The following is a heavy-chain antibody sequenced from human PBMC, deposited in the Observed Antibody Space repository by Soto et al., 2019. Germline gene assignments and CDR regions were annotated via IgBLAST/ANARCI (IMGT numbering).Heavy chain of an antibody. D-gene: IGHD1-26*01. J-gene: IGHJ6*03. V-gene: IGHV4-39*01. CDR1: GGSISSSSYY. CDR2: IYYSGST. CDR3: ARTYSGYYYYYMDV. Sequence: SETLSLTCTVSGGSISSSSYYWGWIRQPPGKGLEWIGSIYYSGSTYYNPSLKSRVTISVDTFKNQFSLKLSSVTAADTAVYYCARTYSGYYYYYMDVWGKGTTVTAP.